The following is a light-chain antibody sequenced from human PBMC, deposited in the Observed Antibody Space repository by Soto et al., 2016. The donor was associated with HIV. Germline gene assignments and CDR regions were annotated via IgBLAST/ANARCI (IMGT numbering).Light chain of an antibody. CDR2: QDT. CDR3: QAWDSNTHVV. V-gene: IGLV3-1*01. Sequence: SYELTQSPSVSASPGQTASITCSGDKLGDKYTCWYQQKPGQSPVLVIYQDTRRPSGIPERFSGSNSGNTATLTISGTQAMDEADYYCQAWDSNTHVVFGGGTKLTVL. J-gene: IGLJ2*01. CDR1: KLGDKY.